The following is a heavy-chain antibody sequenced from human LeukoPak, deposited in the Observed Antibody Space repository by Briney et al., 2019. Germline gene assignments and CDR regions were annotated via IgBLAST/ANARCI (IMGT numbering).Heavy chain of an antibody. D-gene: IGHD1-1*01. V-gene: IGHV4-31*03. CDR1: GGSISSGGYY. CDR2: IYHSGST. J-gene: IGHJ3*02. CDR3: ARARPFGAFHI. Sequence: PSETLSLTCTVSGGSISSGGYYWNWLRQHPGKGLEWIGYIYHSGSTYYNPSLKSRITISVDTSKNQFSLKLSSVTAADTAVYYCARARPFGAFHIWGQGTMVTVAS.